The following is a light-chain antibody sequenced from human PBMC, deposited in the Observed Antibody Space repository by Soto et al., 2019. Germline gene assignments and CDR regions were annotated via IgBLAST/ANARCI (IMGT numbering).Light chain of an antibody. V-gene: IGKV3-20*01. CDR1: QSVSSSY. J-gene: IGKJ5*01. CDR3: QKYGSSPPVT. Sequence: EIVLTQSPGTLSLSPGERATLSCRASQSVSSSYLAWYQQKPGQAPRLLIYGASGRATGIPDRFSGSVSGTDFTLTISRLEPEDFAVYSCQKYGSSPPVTFGQGTRLEIK. CDR2: GAS.